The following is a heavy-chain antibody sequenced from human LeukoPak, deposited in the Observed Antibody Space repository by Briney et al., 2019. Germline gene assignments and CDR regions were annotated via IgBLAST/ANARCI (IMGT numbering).Heavy chain of an antibody. CDR2: IYYSGST. D-gene: IGHD3-9*01. J-gene: IGHJ4*02. Sequence: SETLSLTCNVSGGSISSSTYYWGWIRQPPGKGLEWIGNIYYSGSTYYNPSLKSRLTISVDTSQGQFSLRLSSVTAADTGLYYCTRGSYDVLTGYSPLGEYWGQGALVTVSS. V-gene: IGHV4-39*01. CDR3: TRGSYDVLTGYSPLGEY. CDR1: GGSISSSTYY.